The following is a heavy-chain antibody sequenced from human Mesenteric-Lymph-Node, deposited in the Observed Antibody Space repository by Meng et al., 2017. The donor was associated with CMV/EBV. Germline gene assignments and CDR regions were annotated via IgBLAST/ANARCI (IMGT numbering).Heavy chain of an antibody. CDR1: AGSIISSSYY. CDR2: IYSSGST. CDR3: ATLPNGDYSMGYFDY. V-gene: IGHV4-39*01. Sequence: AGSIISSSYYWGWIRPPPGKGLEWIVSIYSSGSTYYNPSLKSRVTISVDTSKNQFSLKLSSVTAADTAVYYCATLPNGDYSMGYFDYWGQGTLVTVSS. J-gene: IGHJ4*02. D-gene: IGHD4-17*01.